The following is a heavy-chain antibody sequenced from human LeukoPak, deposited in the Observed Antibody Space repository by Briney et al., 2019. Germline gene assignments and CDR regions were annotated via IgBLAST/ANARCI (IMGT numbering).Heavy chain of an antibody. CDR2: IYSDNT. Sequence: GGSLRLSCTVSGFTVSSNSMSWVRQAPGKGLEWVSFIYSDNTHYSDSAKGRFTISRDNSKNALYLQMNSLRAEDTAVYYCARDFVNSGYYFDYWGQGTLVTVSS. CDR3: ARDFVNSGYYFDY. D-gene: IGHD3-22*01. J-gene: IGHJ4*02. CDR1: GFTVSSNS. V-gene: IGHV3-53*01.